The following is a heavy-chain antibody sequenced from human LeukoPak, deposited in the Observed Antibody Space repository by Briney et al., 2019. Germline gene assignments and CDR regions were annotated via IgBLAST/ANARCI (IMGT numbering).Heavy chain of an antibody. CDR3: AKDPGTYNYDSSYYTG. CDR1: GFTFSSYA. J-gene: IGHJ4*02. Sequence: GGSLRLSCAASGFTFSSYAMSWVRQVPGKGLEWVPSISGHTGDTYYADSVKGRFTISRDNSKNTLYLQMNSLRAEDTAVYYCAKDPGTYNYDSSYYTGWGQGTLVTVSS. D-gene: IGHD3-22*01. CDR2: ISGHTGDT. V-gene: IGHV3-23*01.